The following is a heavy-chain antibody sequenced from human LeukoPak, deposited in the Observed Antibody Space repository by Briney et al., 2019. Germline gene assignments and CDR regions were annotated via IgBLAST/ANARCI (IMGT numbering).Heavy chain of an antibody. Sequence: ASVKVSCKASGYTFTNYGTSWIRQAPGQGLEWMGWISAYHGSTNYAQKLLGRVTMTRDTSTNTAYMDLTSLSSDDTAVYYCARAVTIFVNHASGSGAYHYYMDVWGKGTTVTISS. CDR3: ARAVTIFVNHASGSGAYHYYMDV. CDR2: ISAYHGST. D-gene: IGHD3-10*01. J-gene: IGHJ6*03. CDR1: GYTFTNYG. V-gene: IGHV1-18*01.